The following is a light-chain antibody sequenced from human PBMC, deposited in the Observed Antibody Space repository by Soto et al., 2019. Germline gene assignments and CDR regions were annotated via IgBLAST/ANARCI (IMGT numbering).Light chain of an antibody. CDR3: SSYTINGVGV. J-gene: IGLJ2*01. CDR2: DVS. Sequence: QSVLTQPASVSGSPGQSITISCTGTDSDVGGYNYVSWYQHHPGNAPKVMIYDVSNRPSGVSNRFSGSKSGNTASLIISGLQAEDEADYYCSSYTINGVGVFGEGTKLTVL. CDR1: DSDVGGYNY. V-gene: IGLV2-14*03.